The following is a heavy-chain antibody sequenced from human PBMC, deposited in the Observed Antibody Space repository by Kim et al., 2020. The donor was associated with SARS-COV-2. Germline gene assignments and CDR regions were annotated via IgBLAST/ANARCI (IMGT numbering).Heavy chain of an antibody. CDR2: ISYDGSNK. V-gene: IGHV3-30*18. J-gene: IGHJ6*02. Sequence: GGSLRLSCAASGFTFSSYGMHWVRQAPGKGLEWVAVISYDGSNKYYADSVKGRFTISRDNSKNTLYLQMNSLRAEDTAVYYCAKDLSLDYYDFWSGSPSSYYYYGMDVWGQGTTVTVSS. CDR1: GFTFSSYG. CDR3: AKDLSLDYYDFWSGSPSSYYYYGMDV. D-gene: IGHD3-3*01.